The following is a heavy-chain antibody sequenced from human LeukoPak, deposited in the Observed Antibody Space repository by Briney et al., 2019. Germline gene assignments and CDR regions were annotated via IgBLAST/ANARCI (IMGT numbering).Heavy chain of an antibody. CDR2: ISGSGGST. CDR3: AKSPSYYDCYYYYYYYMDV. J-gene: IGHJ6*03. Sequence: GGSLRLSCAASGFTFSSYSMNWVRQAPGKGLEWVSAISGSGGSTYYADSVKGRFTISRDNSKNTLYLQMNSLRAEDTAVYYCAKSPSYYDCYYYYYYYMDVWGKGTTVTVSS. CDR1: GFTFSSYS. D-gene: IGHD2-21*02. V-gene: IGHV3-23*01.